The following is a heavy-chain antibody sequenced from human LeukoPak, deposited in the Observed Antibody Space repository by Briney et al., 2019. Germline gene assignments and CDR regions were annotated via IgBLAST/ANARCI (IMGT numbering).Heavy chain of an antibody. D-gene: IGHD2-2*01. CDR2: INHSGST. CDR1: GGSFSGYY. J-gene: IGHJ4*02. V-gene: IGHV4-34*01. Sequence: PSETLSLTCAVYGGSFSGYYWSWIRQPPGKGLEWIGEINHSGSTNYNPPLKSRVTISVDTSKNQFSLKLSSVTAADTAVYYCARSTSVDYWGQGTLVTVSS. CDR3: ARSTSVDY.